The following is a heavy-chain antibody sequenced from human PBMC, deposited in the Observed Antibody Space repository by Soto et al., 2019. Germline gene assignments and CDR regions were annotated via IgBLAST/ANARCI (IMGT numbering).Heavy chain of an antibody. CDR2: IIPIFDSP. CDR3: ARGAECRGYCLKKFTWLGP. Sequence: SVKVSCKASGGSFSTYAFSWVRQAPGHGLEWMGGIIPIFDSPYYAQNFQGRVTIAADRSTSTVYMELSSLTPEDTAVYYCARGAECRGYCLKKFTWLGPWGQGTLVTVSS. J-gene: IGHJ5*02. D-gene: IGHD2-15*01. V-gene: IGHV1-69*06. CDR1: GGSFSTYA.